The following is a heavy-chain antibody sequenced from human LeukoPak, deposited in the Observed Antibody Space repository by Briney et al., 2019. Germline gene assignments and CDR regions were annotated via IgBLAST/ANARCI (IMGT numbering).Heavy chain of an antibody. CDR3: ARDRSSLAVGDSRTSDY. CDR1: GYTFSNYG. Sequence: ASVKVSCKASGYTFSNYGITWVRQAPGQGLEWMGWISAYNGNTNYAQNFQGRVTLTTDTSTNTAYMELGSLRSGDTAVYYCARDRSSLAVGDSRTSDYWGQGTLVTVSS. J-gene: IGHJ4*02. V-gene: IGHV1-18*01. D-gene: IGHD2-21*02. CDR2: ISAYNGNT.